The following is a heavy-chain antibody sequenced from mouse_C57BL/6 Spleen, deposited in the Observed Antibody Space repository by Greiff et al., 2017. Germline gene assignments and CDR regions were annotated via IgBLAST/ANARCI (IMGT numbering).Heavy chain of an antibody. V-gene: IGHV1-64*01. CDR1: GYTFTSYW. CDR2: IHPNSGST. J-gene: IGHJ1*03. D-gene: IGHD1-1*01. CDR3: ARDTTVVADYWYFDV. Sequence: QVQLQPGAELVKPGASVKLSCKASGYTFTSYWMHWVKQRPGQGLEWIGMIHPNSGSTNYNEKFKSKATLTVDKSSSTAYMQLSSLTSEDSAVYYCARDTTVVADYWYFDVWGTGTTVTVSS.